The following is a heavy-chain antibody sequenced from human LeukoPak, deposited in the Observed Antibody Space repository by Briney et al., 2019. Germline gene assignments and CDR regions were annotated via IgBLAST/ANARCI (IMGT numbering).Heavy chain of an antibody. CDR3: AKSRIAAGGDFDY. Sequence: GGSLRLSCAASGFTFTSYWMSWVRQAPGKGLEWVANIKQDGSEKYYVDSVKGRFTISRDNAKNSLFLQMNSLRAEGTAVYYCAKSRIAAGGDFDYWGQGTLVTVSS. J-gene: IGHJ4*02. CDR1: GFTFTSYW. CDR2: IKQDGSEK. D-gene: IGHD6-13*01. V-gene: IGHV3-7*01.